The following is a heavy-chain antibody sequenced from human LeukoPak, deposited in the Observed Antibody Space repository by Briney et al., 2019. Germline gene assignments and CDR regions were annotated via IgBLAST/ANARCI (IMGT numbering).Heavy chain of an antibody. CDR1: GYTFTSYY. CDR2: INPSGGST. CDR3: ARRSGSSSGYYMDV. V-gene: IGHV1-46*01. J-gene: IGHJ6*03. D-gene: IGHD6-6*01. Sequence: ASVKVSCKASGYTFTSYYMHWVRQAPGQGLEWMGLINPSGGSTNYAQKFQGRVTMTRDTSTSTVYMELSSLKASDTAMYYCARRSGSSSGYYMDVWGKGTTVTVSS.